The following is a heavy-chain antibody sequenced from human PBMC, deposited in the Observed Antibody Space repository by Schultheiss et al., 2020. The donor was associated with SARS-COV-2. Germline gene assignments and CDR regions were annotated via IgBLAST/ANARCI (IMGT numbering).Heavy chain of an antibody. V-gene: IGHV3-23*01. CDR2: ISGSGGST. CDR1: GFTFSSYA. CDR3: AKSTPAFDM. D-gene: IGHD2-2*01. Sequence: GESLKISCAASGFTFSSYAMSWVRQAPGKGLEWVSAISGSGGSTYYADSVKGRFTISRDNSKNTLYLQMNSLRVEDTAVYYCAKSTPAFDMWGQGTMVTVSS. J-gene: IGHJ3*02.